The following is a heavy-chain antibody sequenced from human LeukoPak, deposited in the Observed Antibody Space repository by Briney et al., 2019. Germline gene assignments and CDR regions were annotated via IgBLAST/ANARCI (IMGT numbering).Heavy chain of an antibody. J-gene: IGHJ5*01. D-gene: IGHD2-2*01. CDR2: ISTSGGTT. CDR1: GFTFNNYA. V-gene: IGHV3-23*01. CDR3: AKEPREYCSSTSCPKWFDS. Sequence: GGSLRLSCAASGFTFNNYAMSWVRQAPGKGLEWVSAISTSGGTTYYADSVKGRFTISRDNSENTLFLQMNSLRAEDTAVYYCAKEPREYCSSTSCPKWFDSWGQGTLVTVSS.